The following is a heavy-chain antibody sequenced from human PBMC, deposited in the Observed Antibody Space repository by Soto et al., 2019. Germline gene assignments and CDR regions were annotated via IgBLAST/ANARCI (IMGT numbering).Heavy chain of an antibody. D-gene: IGHD2-15*01. V-gene: IGHV1-18*01. CDR2: ISGYNGNA. J-gene: IGHJ5*01. CDR3: AREGSYGWYDC. CDR1: GYTFSSHG. Sequence: QVQLVQSGAEVRKPGASVKVSCKASGYTFSSHGIIWGRQAPGQGLEWMGWISGYNGNAKYAQRFQDRVTMTTDTSTSTVHMDLRRLGSAGAAVYYCAREGSYGWYDCWGQGTLVTVSS.